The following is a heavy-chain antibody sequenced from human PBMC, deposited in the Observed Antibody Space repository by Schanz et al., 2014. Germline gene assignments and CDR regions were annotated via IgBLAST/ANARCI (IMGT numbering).Heavy chain of an antibody. Sequence: EVQGVESGGGLVQPGGSLRLSCTASGFNSADYAMPWVRQAPGTGLVLVLNIPWNGAAIGYAGSVTGRFTISRDSAKNTLYLQMNRLRPEDAALYYCAKACRSRRKDIDVWGKGTTVTVSS. V-gene: IGHV3-9*02. CDR1: GFNSADYA. J-gene: IGHJ6*03. CDR3: AKACRSRRKDIDV. CDR2: IPWNGAAI. D-gene: IGHD3-16*02.